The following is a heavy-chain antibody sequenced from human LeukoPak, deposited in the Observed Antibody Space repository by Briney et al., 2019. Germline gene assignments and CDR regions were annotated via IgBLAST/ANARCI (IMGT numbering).Heavy chain of an antibody. CDR2: IYYSGST. D-gene: IGHD3-22*01. CDR1: GGSISSYY. Sequence: SETLSLTCTVSGGSISSYYWSWIRQPPGKGLGLIGYIYYSGSTNYNPSLKSRVTISVDTSKNQFSLKLSSVTAADTAVYYCARDLDDSSGYAADWGQGTLVTVSS. J-gene: IGHJ4*02. CDR3: ARDLDDSSGYAAD. V-gene: IGHV4-59*01.